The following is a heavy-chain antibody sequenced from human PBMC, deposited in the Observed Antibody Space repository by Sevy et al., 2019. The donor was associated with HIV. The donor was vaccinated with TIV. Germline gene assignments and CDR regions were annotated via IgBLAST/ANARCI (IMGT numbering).Heavy chain of an antibody. Sequence: SETLSLTCTVSGVSVSPYYWAWIRQPPGKVLECVAFSGSTNYNPSLKSRATTSVDTSKNQFSLKLSSVTAADTAIYYCARGGPNQQQLDYFDHWGQGTLVTVSS. CDR2: SGST. CDR3: ARGGPNQQQLDYFDH. CDR1: GVSVSPYY. V-gene: IGHV4-59*02. D-gene: IGHD1-1*01. J-gene: IGHJ4*02.